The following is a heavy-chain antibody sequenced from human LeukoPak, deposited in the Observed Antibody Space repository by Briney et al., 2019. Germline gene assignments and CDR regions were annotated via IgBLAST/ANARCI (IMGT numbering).Heavy chain of an antibody. D-gene: IGHD3-22*01. CDR2: IYTSGST. J-gene: IGHJ4*02. V-gene: IGHV4-61*02. CDR1: GGSISSGSYY. Sequence: SQTLSLTCTVSGGSISSGSYYWSWIRQPARKGLECIGRIYTSGSTNYNPSLKSRVTISVYTSKNQFSLKLSSVTAADTAVYYCAMETVYYDSSGYTSFDYWGQGTLVTVSS. CDR3: AMETVYYDSSGYTSFDY.